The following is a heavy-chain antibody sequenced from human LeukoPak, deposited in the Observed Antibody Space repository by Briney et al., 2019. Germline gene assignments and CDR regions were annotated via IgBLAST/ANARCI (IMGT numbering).Heavy chain of an antibody. CDR3: AKDRGGSSLRAAMDV. D-gene: IGHD2-15*01. CDR1: GFTFSNAW. V-gene: IGHV3-15*01. CDR2: IKSKTDGGTT. Sequence: GGSLRLSCAASGFTFSNAWMSWVRQAPGKGLEWVGRIKSKTDGGTTDYAAPVKGRFTISRDDSKNTLYLQMNSLKTEDTAVYYCAKDRGGSSLRAAMDVWGKGTTVTISS. J-gene: IGHJ6*04.